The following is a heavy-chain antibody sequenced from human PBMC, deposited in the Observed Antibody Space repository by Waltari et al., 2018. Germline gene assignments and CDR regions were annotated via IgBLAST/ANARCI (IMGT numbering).Heavy chain of an antibody. J-gene: IGHJ4*02. CDR3: ARDDRSIAALQY. Sequence: QVQLVESGGGVVQPGRSRRLSCAAYGFDLENCGMHWVRQAPGKGLEWVAIIWFDGTTTYYADSVKGRFTISRDSSRNTVYLQMKSLRAEDMAVYYCARDDRSIAALQYWGQGTLVTVSS. V-gene: IGHV3-33*01. CDR2: IWFDGTTT. CDR1: GFDLENCG. D-gene: IGHD6-6*01.